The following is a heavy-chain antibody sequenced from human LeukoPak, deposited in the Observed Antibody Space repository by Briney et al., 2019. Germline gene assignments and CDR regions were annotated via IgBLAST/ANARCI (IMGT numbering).Heavy chain of an antibody. J-gene: IGHJ5*02. CDR2: FDPEDGET. CDR3: ATSYYDSSGYVWFDP. CDR1: GYTLTELS. D-gene: IGHD3-22*01. Sequence: ASVKVSCKVSGYTLTELSMHWVRQAPGKGLEWMGGFDPEDGETIYAQKFQGRVTMTEDTSTDTAYVELSSLRSEDTAVYYCATSYYDSSGYVWFDPWGQGNLVTVSS. V-gene: IGHV1-24*01.